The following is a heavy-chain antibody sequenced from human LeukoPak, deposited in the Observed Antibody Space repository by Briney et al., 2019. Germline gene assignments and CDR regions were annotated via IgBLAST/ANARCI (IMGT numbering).Heavy chain of an antibody. CDR3: AREGGISPHYYYYGMDV. CDR2: IIPIFGTA. D-gene: IGHD3-3*02. J-gene: IGHJ6*02. CDR1: GGTFSSYA. Sequence: ASVKVSCKASGGTFSSYAISWVRQAPGQGLEWMGGIIPIFGTANYAQKFQGRVTITTDESTSTAYMELSSLRSEDTAVYYCAREGGISPHYYYYGMDVWGQGTTVTVSS. V-gene: IGHV1-69*05.